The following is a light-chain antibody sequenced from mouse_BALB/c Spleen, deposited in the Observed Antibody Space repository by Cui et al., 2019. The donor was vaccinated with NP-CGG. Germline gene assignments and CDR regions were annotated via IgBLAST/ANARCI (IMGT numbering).Light chain of an antibody. CDR1: TGTVTTNNY. CDR2: GTN. Sequence: QAVVTQESALTTSPGETVTLTCRSSTGTVTTNNYANWVQEKPDHLFTGLIGGTNNRAPGVPARFSGSLFGDKAALTITGAQTEDDAIYFCALWYSNHWVFGGGTKLTV. CDR3: ALWYSNHWV. J-gene: IGLJ1*01. V-gene: IGLV1*01.